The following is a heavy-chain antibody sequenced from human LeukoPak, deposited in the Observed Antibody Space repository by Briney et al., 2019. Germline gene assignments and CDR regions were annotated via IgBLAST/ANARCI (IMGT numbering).Heavy chain of an antibody. Sequence: GRSLRLSCAASGFTFDDYAMHWVRQAPGKGLEWGSGISLSSGSTAYAYSVKGRFTISRDNANNSLSLLMNSLRVEDTALYYCAKWNRQPLVKGWFDTWGQGAMVIVSS. V-gene: IGHV3-9*01. CDR1: GFTFDDYA. J-gene: IGHJ5*02. D-gene: IGHD6-13*01. CDR2: ISLSSGST. CDR3: AKWNRQPLVKGWFDT.